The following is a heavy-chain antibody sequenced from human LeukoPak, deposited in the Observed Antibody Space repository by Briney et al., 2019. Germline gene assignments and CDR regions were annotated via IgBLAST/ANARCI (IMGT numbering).Heavy chain of an antibody. CDR2: ISGSGGST. Sequence: GGSLRLSCAASGFTFSSYAMSWVRQAPGKGLEWASAISGSGGSTYYADSVKGRFTISRDNSKNTLYLQMNSLRAEDTAVYYCAKDLAYYYYYYMDVWGKGTTVTVSS. J-gene: IGHJ6*03. CDR3: AKDLAYYYYYYMDV. V-gene: IGHV3-23*01. D-gene: IGHD3-16*01. CDR1: GFTFSSYA.